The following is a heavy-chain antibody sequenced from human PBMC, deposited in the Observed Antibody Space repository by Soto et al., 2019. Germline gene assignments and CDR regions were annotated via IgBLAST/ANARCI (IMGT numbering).Heavy chain of an antibody. CDR1: GGTFSSYA. Sequence: QVQLVRSGAEVKKPGSSVKVSCKASGGTFSSYAINWVRQAPGQGLEWMGGIIPIFGTADYAQKFQGRVTIAADESTTTAYMQLSSLRSEDTAVYYCASVAAKYYYYGMEVWGQGTTVTVSS. D-gene: IGHD1-26*01. CDR2: IIPIFGTA. CDR3: ASVAAKYYYYGMEV. J-gene: IGHJ6*02. V-gene: IGHV1-69*12.